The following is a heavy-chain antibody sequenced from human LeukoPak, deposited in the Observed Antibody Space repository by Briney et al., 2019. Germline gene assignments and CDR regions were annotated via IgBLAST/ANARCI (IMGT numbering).Heavy chain of an antibody. CDR1: GFTFSSHG. V-gene: IGHV3-20*04. J-gene: IGHJ3*02. D-gene: IGHD3-22*01. CDR3: ASDRRSDSSGYAFDI. Sequence: GGSLRLSCAAFGFTFSSHGMSWVRQAPGKGLEWVSGINWNGDNTVYADSVKGRFTISRDNAKNSLYLQMNSLGAEDTAFYYCASDRRSDSSGYAFDIWGQGTMVTVSS. CDR2: INWNGDNT.